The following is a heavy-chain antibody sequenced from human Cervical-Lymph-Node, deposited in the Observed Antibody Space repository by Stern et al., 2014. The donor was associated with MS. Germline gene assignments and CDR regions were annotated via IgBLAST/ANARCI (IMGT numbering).Heavy chain of an antibody. CDR2: IIPFFGTT. V-gene: IGHV1-69*12. CDR3: ARDNYDNGMDV. Sequence: VQLEESGAEVKKPGPSVKVSCKTSGDTLSSFGISWVRQAPGQGLEWMGVIIPFFGTTNYAEKFQGRVTIIADESTSTAYMELSSLRSEDTAVYYCARDNYDNGMDVWGQGTTVTVSS. CDR1: GDTLSSFG. J-gene: IGHJ6*02.